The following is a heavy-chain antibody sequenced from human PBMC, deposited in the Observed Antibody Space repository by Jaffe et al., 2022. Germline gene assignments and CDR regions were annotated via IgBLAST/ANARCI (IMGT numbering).Heavy chain of an antibody. Sequence: QVQLVQSGAEVKKPGSSVKVSCKASGGTFSSYAISWVRQAPGQGLEWMGGIIPIFGTANYAQKFQGRVTITADESTSTAYMELSSLRSEDTAVYYCARDTQTTVDAGAEYFQHWGQGTLVTVSS. CDR3: ARDTQTTVDAGAEYFQH. CDR1: GGTFSSYA. D-gene: IGHD4-17*01. CDR2: IIPIFGTA. J-gene: IGHJ1*01. V-gene: IGHV1-69*01.